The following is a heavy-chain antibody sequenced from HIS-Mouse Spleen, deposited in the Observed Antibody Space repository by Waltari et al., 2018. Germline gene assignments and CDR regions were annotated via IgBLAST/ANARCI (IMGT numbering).Heavy chain of an antibody. Sequence: QLQLQESGPGLVKPSETLSLTCTVSGGSISSSSYYWGWIRQPPGKGLEWIGSIYYSGRTYHNPSLKSRFPISVDTSKNQFSLKLSSVTAADTAVYYCAREFGLLPPISSRDYDAFDIWGQGTMVTVSS. V-gene: IGHV4-39*07. CDR1: GGSISSSSYY. CDR3: AREFGLLPPISSRDYDAFDI. CDR2: IYYSGRT. J-gene: IGHJ3*02. D-gene: IGHD3-10*01.